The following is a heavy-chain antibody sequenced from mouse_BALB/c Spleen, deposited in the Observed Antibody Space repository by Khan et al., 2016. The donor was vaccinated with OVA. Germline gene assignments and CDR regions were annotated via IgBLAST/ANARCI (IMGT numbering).Heavy chain of an antibody. CDR1: GFSLTGYG. CDR2: LWGGGST. Sequence: VQLQESGPGLVAPSQSLSITCTVSGFSLTGYGVNWIRQPPGKGLEWLGVLWGGGSTDYNSVLKSRLSISKDNSKSQVFLKMNSLQTDDTARYYSDRGYNGNYKEAMDYWGQGTSVTVSS. D-gene: IGHD2-1*01. V-gene: IGHV2-6-7*01. J-gene: IGHJ4*01. CDR3: DRGYNGNYKEAMDY.